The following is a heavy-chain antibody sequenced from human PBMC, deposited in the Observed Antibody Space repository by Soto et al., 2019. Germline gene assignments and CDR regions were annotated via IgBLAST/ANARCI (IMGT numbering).Heavy chain of an antibody. CDR1: GGSISSSNW. CDR3: ARGRVDTAMGLIWYFDL. CDR2: IYHSGST. D-gene: IGHD5-18*01. J-gene: IGHJ2*01. Sequence: PSETLSLTCSVSGGSISSSNWWSWVRQPPGKGLEGIGEIYHSGSTNYNPSLKSRVTISVDKSKNQFSLKLSSVTAADTAVYYCARGRVDTAMGLIWYFDLWGRGTLVTVSS. V-gene: IGHV4-4*02.